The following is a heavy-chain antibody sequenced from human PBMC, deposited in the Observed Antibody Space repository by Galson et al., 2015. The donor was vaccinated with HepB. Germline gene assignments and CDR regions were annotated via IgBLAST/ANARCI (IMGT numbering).Heavy chain of an antibody. CDR2: IKQDGSKK. CDR1: GFTYSNYW. J-gene: IGHJ5*02. V-gene: IGHV3-7*03. CDR3: ARDLVHLDP. Sequence: SLRLSCAASGFTYSNYWMSWVRQAPGKGLEWVANIKQDGSKKYYLDSVKGRFTISRDNAKNSLYLQMNSLRAEDTAVYFCARDLVHLDPWGQGTLVTVSS.